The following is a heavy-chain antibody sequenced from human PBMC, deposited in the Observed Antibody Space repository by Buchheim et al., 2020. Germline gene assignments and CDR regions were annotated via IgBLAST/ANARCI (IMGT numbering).Heavy chain of an antibody. V-gene: IGHV3-48*03. D-gene: IGHD3-3*01. CDR1: GFTFSSYE. J-gene: IGHJ6*02. CDR2: ISSSGSTI. CDR3: ARWADYDFWSGTHYGMDV. Sequence: EVQLVESGGGLVQPGGSLRLSCAASGFTFSSYEMNWVRQAPGKGLEWASYISSSGSTIYYADSVKGRFTISRDNAKNSLYLQMNSLRAEDTAVYYCARWADYDFWSGTHYGMDVWGQGTT.